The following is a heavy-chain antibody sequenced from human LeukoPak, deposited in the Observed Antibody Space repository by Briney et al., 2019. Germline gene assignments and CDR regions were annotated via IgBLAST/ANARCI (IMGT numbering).Heavy chain of an antibody. D-gene: IGHD6-6*01. CDR2: ISSSSSYI. CDR3: ARDRRFSSSDAFDI. Sequence: PGGSLRLSCAASGFTFSSYSMNWVRQAPGKGLEWVSSISSSSSYIYYADSVKGRFTISRDNAKNSLYLQMNSLRAEDTAVYYCARDRRFSSSDAFDIWGQGTMVTVSS. V-gene: IGHV3-21*01. J-gene: IGHJ3*02. CDR1: GFTFSSYS.